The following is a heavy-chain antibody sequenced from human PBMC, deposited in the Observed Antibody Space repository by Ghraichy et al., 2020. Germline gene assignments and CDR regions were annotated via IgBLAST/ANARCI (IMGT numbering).Heavy chain of an antibody. Sequence: GGSLRLSCAASGFTFSSYAMTWVRQAPGKGLEWVSAISGSGGNTYYEDSVKGRFTISRDNSKNTLFLQMNSLRAEDTAVYYCAKMMWTSFADNWGHGTEVTVSS. D-gene: IGHD2-21*01. J-gene: IGHJ4*01. CDR2: ISGSGGNT. V-gene: IGHV3-23*01. CDR3: AKMMWTSFADN. CDR1: GFTFSSYA.